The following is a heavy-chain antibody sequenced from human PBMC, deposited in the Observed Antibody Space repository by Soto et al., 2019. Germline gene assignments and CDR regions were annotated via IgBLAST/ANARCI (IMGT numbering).Heavy chain of an antibody. D-gene: IGHD5-18*01. Sequence: GGSLRLSXAASGFTFDDYAMHWVRQAPGKGLEWVSGISWNSGSIGYADSVKGRFTISRDSAKNSLYLQMNSLRAEDTALYYCAKDIDLDTAVVTLGVGMDVWGQGTTVTVSS. J-gene: IGHJ6*02. CDR3: AKDIDLDTAVVTLGVGMDV. V-gene: IGHV3-9*01. CDR1: GFTFDDYA. CDR2: ISWNSGSI.